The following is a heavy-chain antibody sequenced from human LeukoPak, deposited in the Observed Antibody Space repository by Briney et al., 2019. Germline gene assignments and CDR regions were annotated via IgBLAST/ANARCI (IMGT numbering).Heavy chain of an antibody. D-gene: IGHD2-2*01. CDR3: AKDGLYQLLSPSWFDP. CDR1: GFTFSSYA. V-gene: IGHV3-23*01. CDR2: ISGSGGST. Sequence: GGSLRLSCAASGFTFSSYAMSWVRQAPGKGLEWVSAISGSGGSTYYADSVKGRFTISRDNSKNTLYLQMNSLRAEDTAVYYCAKDGLYQLLSPSWFDPWGQGTLVTVSS. J-gene: IGHJ5*02.